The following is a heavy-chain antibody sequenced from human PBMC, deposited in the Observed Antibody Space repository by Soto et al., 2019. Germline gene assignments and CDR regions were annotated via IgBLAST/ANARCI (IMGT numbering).Heavy chain of an antibody. CDR3: ARVLGGSYYYGMGV. CDR2: IFHRGST. V-gene: IGHV4-59*01. Sequence: SETLSLTCNVSGASINTYYWSWIRQPPQKGLEWIGYIFHRGSTTYNPSLKSRVTISVDTSKNQFSLKLSSVTAADTAVYYCARVLGGSYYYGMGVWGQGTTVTVSS. CDR1: GASINTYY. D-gene: IGHD1-26*01. J-gene: IGHJ6*02.